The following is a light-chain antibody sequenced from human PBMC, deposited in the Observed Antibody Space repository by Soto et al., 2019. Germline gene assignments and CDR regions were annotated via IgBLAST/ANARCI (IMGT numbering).Light chain of an antibody. V-gene: IGKV1-5*01. CDR1: QSFSSW. J-gene: IGKJ5*01. CDR3: QQYNRYSIT. Sequence: DIQMTQSPSTLSASVGDTVTVTCRASQSFSSWLAWYQQKPGRAPKLLIYDASSLESGVPSRFSGSGSGTEFTLTISSLQTDDFATYYCQQYNRYSITFGQGTRLEIK. CDR2: DAS.